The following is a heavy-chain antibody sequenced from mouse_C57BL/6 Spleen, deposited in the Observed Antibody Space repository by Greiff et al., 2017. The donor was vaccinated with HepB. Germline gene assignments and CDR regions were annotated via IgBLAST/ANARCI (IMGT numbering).Heavy chain of an antibody. D-gene: IGHD4-1*01. CDR3: ARANWDIDWYFDV. Sequence: EVQLQQSGPGMVKPSQSLSLTCTVTGYSITSGYDWHWIRHFPGNKLEWMGYISYSGSTNYNPSLKSRISITHDTSKNHFFLKLNSVTTEDPATYYCARANWDIDWYFDVWGTGTTVTVSS. V-gene: IGHV3-1*01. J-gene: IGHJ1*03. CDR2: ISYSGST. CDR1: GYSITSGYD.